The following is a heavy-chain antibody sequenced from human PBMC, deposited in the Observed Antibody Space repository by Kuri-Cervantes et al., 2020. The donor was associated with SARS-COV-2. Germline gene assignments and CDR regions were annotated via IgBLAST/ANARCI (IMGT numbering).Heavy chain of an antibody. J-gene: IGHJ4*02. CDR1: GGTFSSYA. D-gene: IGHD1-26*01. CDR2: IIPIFGTA. V-gene: IGHV1-69*13. Sequence: SVKVSCKASGGTFSSYAISWVRQAPGQGLEWMGRIIPIFGTANYAQKFQGRVTITADESTSTAYMELSSLRSEDTAAYYCARESRLGSGSYYSVDYWGQGTLVTVSS. CDR3: ARESRLGSGSYYSVDY.